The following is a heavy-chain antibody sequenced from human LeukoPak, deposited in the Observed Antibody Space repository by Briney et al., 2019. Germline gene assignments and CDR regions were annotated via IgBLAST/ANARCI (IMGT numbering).Heavy chain of an antibody. V-gene: IGHV3-21*01. Sequence: GGSLRLSCAASGFTFSSYSMNWVRQAPGKGLEWVSSISSSSSYIYYADSVKGRFTISRDNAKNSLYLQMNSLRAEDTAVYYCARMVVVAATTYYYYGMVVWGQGTTVTVSS. CDR3: ARMVVVAATTYYYYGMVV. CDR1: GFTFSSYS. J-gene: IGHJ6*02. D-gene: IGHD2-15*01. CDR2: ISSSSSYI.